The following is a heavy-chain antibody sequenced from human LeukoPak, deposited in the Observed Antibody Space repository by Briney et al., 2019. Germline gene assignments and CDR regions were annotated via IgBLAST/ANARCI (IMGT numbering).Heavy chain of an antibody. CDR3: AKDQRALAGTCFDY. D-gene: IGHD6-19*01. V-gene: IGHV3-23*01. J-gene: IGHJ4*02. CDR1: GFTFSNYA. Sequence: GGSLRLSCAASGFTFSNYAMSWVRQAPGKGLEWVSAISGGGSSTYYADSVKGRFTISRDNSKNTLFLQMNSLRAEDTAVYYCAKDQRALAGTCFDYWGQGILVTVSS. CDR2: ISGGGSST.